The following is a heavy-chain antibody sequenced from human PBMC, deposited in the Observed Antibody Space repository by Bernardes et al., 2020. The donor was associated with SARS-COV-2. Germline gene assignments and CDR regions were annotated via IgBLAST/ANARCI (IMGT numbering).Heavy chain of an antibody. J-gene: IGHJ4*02. CDR3: ATTYCSITTCYSGGFYFDS. CDR1: GFTFSTFW. D-gene: IGHD2-2*01. CDR2: IKQDGSEK. V-gene: IGHV3-7*03. Sequence: GGSLRLSCAASGFTFSTFWMTWLRQAPGKGLEWVANIKQDGSEKYYVDSVKGRFTISRDNAKNSLFLQMNTLRAEDTAVYYCATTYCSITTCYSGGFYFDSWGQGTQVTVSS.